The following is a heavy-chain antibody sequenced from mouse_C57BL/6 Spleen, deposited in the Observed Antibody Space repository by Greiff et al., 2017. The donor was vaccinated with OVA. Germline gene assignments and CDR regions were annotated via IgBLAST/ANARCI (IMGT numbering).Heavy chain of an antibody. CDR3: ARGMIRGAMDY. V-gene: IGHV5-17*01. CDR2: ISSGSSTI. CDR1: GFTFSDYG. J-gene: IGHJ4*01. D-gene: IGHD2-4*01. Sequence: DVKLVESGGGLVKPGGSLKLSCAASGFTFSDYGMHWVRQAPEKGLEWVAYISSGSSTIYYADTVKGRFTISRDNAKNTLFLQMTSLRSEDTAMYYCARGMIRGAMDYWGQGTSVTVSS.